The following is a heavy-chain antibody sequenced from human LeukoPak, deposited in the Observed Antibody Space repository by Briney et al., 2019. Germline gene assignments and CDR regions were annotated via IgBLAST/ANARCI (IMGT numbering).Heavy chain of an antibody. CDR1: GGSISSSSYY. D-gene: IGHD3-3*01. CDR2: IYYSGST. J-gene: IGHJ4*02. V-gene: IGHV4-39*07. Sequence: SETLSLTCTVSGGSISSSSYYWGWIRQPPGKGLEWIGSIYYSGSTYYNPSLKSRVTISVDTSKNQFSLKLSSVTAADTAVYYCAREGKTYYDFWSGYDYWGQGTLVTVSS. CDR3: AREGKTYYDFWSGYDY.